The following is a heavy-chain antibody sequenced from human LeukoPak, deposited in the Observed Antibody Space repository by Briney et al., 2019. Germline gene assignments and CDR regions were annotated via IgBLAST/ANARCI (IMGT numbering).Heavy chain of an antibody. D-gene: IGHD6-6*01. J-gene: IGHJ5*02. CDR3: ARDQAGESIAPP. CDR1: GYTFTGYY. V-gene: IGHV1-2*02. Sequence: GASVKVSCKASGYTFTGYYMHWVRQAPGQGLEGMGWINPNSGGTNYAQKFQGRVTMTRDTSISTAYMELSRLRSDDTAVYYCARDQAGESIAPPWGQGTLVTVSS. CDR2: INPNSGGT.